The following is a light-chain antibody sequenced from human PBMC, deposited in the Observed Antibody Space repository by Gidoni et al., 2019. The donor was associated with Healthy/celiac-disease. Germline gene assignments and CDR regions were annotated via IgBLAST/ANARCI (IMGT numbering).Light chain of an antibody. CDR3: CSYAGSRRV. V-gene: IGLV2-23*01. J-gene: IGLJ3*02. CDR2: EGS. CDR1: SSDVGSYNL. Sequence: SARPQPASGPGSPGQSITISCTGTSSDVGSYNLVSWYQQHPGKAPKLMIYEGSKRPSGVSNRFSGSKSGNTASLTISGLQAEDEADYYCCSYAGSRRVFGGGTKLTVL.